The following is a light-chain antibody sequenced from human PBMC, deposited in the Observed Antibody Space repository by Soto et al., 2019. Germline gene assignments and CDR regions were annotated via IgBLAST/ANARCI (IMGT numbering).Light chain of an antibody. CDR1: QGVSRK. V-gene: IGKV3-15*01. J-gene: IGKJ5*01. CDR3: QPYDNWPPIT. Sequence: DIVMTQSPSTLSVAPGERVTFSCRASQGVSRKLAWYQHKPGQAPRLLISGASTGATGIPARFSGSGSGTEFSLTISSLQSEDFAVYYCQPYDNWPPITFGQGTRLEIK. CDR2: GAS.